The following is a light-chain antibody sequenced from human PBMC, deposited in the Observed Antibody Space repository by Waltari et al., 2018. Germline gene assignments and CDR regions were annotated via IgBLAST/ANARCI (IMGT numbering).Light chain of an antibody. Sequence: QLVLTQSPSASASLGASVKLTCTLSSGHSSNVLALLQQQPGNGPRYLLKVNSDGSHSKGDDTPDRFSGASSGAERYLTISYLQPEDEADYYCETGGHGTWVFGGGTKVTVL. CDR3: ETGGHGTWV. CDR2: VNSDGSH. CDR1: SGHSSNV. J-gene: IGLJ3*02. V-gene: IGLV4-69*01.